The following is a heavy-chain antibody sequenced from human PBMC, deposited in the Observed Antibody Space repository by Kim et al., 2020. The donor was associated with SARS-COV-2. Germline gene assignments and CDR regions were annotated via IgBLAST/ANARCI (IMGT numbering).Heavy chain of an antibody. CDR1: GYTFTGYY. Sequence: ASVKVSCKASGYTFTGYYMHWVRQAPGQGLEWMGRINPNSGGTNYAQTFQGRVTMTRDTSISTAYMELSRLRSDDTAVYYCARVDYGSGSYYASDAFDIWGQGTMVTVSS. CDR2: INPNSGGT. J-gene: IGHJ3*02. CDR3: ARVDYGSGSYYASDAFDI. V-gene: IGHV1-2*06. D-gene: IGHD3-10*01.